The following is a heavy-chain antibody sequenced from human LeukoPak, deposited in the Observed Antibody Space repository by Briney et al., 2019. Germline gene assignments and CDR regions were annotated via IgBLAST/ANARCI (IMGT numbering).Heavy chain of an antibody. Sequence: PGGSLRLSCATSGFTFSVYGISWVRQAPGKGLEWVSTISGTGGSTYYADSVKGRFTLSRDNSKNTLYLQMNSLRAEDTAVYYCAKDLRSGCWFDPWGQGTLVTVSS. V-gene: IGHV3-23*01. CDR2: ISGTGGST. D-gene: IGHD6-19*01. CDR1: GFTFSVYG. J-gene: IGHJ5*02. CDR3: AKDLRSGCWFDP.